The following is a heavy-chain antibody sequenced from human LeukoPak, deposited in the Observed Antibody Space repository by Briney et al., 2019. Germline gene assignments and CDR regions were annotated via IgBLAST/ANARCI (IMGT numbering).Heavy chain of an antibody. J-gene: IGHJ6*03. CDR2: ISSSSRDI. Sequence: GGSLRLSCAASGFTFSSFTMNWVRQAPGKGLEWVAAISSSSRDIFYADSVKGRFTISRDNAKNSLYLQMNSLRAEDTAVYYCARAKAGYCSGGSCRAGDYYYYMDVWGKGTTVTVS. V-gene: IGHV3-21*01. CDR3: ARAKAGYCSGGSCRAGDYYYYMDV. CDR1: GFTFSSFT. D-gene: IGHD2-15*01.